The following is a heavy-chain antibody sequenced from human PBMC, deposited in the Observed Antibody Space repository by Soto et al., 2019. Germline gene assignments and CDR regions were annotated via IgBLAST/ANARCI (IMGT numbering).Heavy chain of an antibody. CDR2: IYWDDDR. Sequence: QITLKESGPTLVKPTQTLTLTCTVSGFSLTANGVAVGWIRQPPGKALEWLALIYWDDDRRYTPSLAARLTIKKDTSRNQVVLTMTTVDPVDAGPYFCAQQKQTGYRLFDYWGRGTLVTVAS. CDR1: GFSLTANGVA. CDR3: AQQKQTGYRLFDY. D-gene: IGHD5-12*01. J-gene: IGHJ4*02. V-gene: IGHV2-5*02.